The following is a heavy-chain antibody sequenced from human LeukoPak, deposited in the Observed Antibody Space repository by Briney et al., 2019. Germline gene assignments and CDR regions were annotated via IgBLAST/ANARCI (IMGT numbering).Heavy chain of an antibody. J-gene: IGHJ4*02. D-gene: IGHD3-3*01. CDR1: GGTFSSYA. CDR2: IIPIFGTA. V-gene: IGHV1-69*05. Sequence: ASVKVSCKASGGTFSSYAISWVRQAPGQGLEWMGGIIPIFGTANYAQKFQGRVTMTRDMSTSTVYMEVSSLRSEDTAVYYCARVWHFYDLWLDYWGQGTLVTVSS. CDR3: ARVWHFYDLWLDY.